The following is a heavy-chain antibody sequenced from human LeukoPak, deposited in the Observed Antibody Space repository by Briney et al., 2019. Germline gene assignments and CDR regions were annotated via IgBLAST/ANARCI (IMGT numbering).Heavy chain of an antibody. CDR3: AREEEDQLQFWAYYYNYGMDV. J-gene: IGHJ6*02. Sequence: GGSLRLSCAASGFTFSSYSLNRVRQAPGKGLEWVSSISSSSSYIYYADSVKGRFTISRDNAKNSLYLQMNSLRAADTAVYYCAREEEDQLQFWAYYYNYGMDVWGQGATVTVSS. D-gene: IGHD5-24*01. V-gene: IGHV3-21*01. CDR2: ISSSSSYI. CDR1: GFTFSSYS.